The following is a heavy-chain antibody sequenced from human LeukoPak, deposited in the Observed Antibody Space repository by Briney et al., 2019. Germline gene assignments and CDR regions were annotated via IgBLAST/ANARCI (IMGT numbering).Heavy chain of an antibody. CDR3: ARELLTYSNHKLGHYMDV. V-gene: IGHV3-9*01. D-gene: IGHD4-11*01. Sequence: SLRLSCAAPGFTFDDYAMHWVRQAPGKGLEWVSGISWNSGSIGYADSVKGRFTISRENAKNSLYLQMNSLRAEDTAVYYCARELLTYSNHKLGHYMDVWGKGTTVTVSS. J-gene: IGHJ6*03. CDR1: GFTFDDYA. CDR2: ISWNSGSI.